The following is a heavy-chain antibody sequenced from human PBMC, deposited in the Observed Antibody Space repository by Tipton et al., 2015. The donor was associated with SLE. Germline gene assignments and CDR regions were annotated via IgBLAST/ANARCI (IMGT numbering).Heavy chain of an antibody. CDR1: GYIFSNFA. V-gene: IGHV1-18*01. CDR2: ITDYNDNT. CDR3: ARGMYYFDH. J-gene: IGHJ4*02. D-gene: IGHD2-8*01. Sequence: QSGAEVKKSGASVRLSCKASGYIFSNFAMSWVRQAPGQGLEWMGWITDYNDNTNYAQRFQGRATMTTDTSTSTAYMELRRLRFDDTAVYYCARGMYYFDHWGQGTVVTVSS.